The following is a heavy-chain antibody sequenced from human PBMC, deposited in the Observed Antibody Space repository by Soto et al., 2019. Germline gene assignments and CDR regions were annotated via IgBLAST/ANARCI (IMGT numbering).Heavy chain of an antibody. Sequence: LSLTCTVSGDSIGSGTHYWSWIRQPPGKGLEWIGYIHYSGSTTYNPTLKSRVTISVDTSKNQFSLKLNSVTAADTALYYCARGVSNWYGYIQHWGQGTLVTVSS. CDR3: ARGVSNWYGYIQH. V-gene: IGHV4-61*01. CDR1: GDSIGSGTHY. D-gene: IGHD6-13*01. J-gene: IGHJ1*01. CDR2: IHYSGST.